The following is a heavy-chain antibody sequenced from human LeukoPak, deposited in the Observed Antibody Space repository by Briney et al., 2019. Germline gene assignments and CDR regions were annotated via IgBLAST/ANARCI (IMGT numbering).Heavy chain of an antibody. V-gene: IGHV3-11*01. CDR1: GFTFSDYY. J-gene: IGHJ3*02. Sequence: GGSLRLSCAASGFTFSDYYMSWIRQAPGKGLEGFSYISGRGSTIFYSDSVKARFTMSRDHAKNSLFLQMDSLRAEDTAVYYCARGSYYYDDSGYYYDAFDIWGQGTMVTVSS. CDR2: ISGRGSTI. CDR3: ARGSYYYDDSGYYYDAFDI. D-gene: IGHD3-22*01.